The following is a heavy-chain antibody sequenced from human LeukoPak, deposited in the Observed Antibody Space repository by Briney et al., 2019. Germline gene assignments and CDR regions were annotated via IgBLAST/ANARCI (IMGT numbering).Heavy chain of an antibody. Sequence: GGSLRLSCAASGFTFCDYSMNWVRHAPGKGLEWISYIGIDSGNTKYADSVKGPFTIYGDKAKNSLYLKMNSLRVEDTAVYYCARDYKYAFDNWGEGTLGTVSS. D-gene: IGHD5-24*01. CDR2: IGIDSGNT. CDR3: ARDYKYAFDN. J-gene: IGHJ4*02. CDR1: GFTFCDYS. V-gene: IGHV3-48*01.